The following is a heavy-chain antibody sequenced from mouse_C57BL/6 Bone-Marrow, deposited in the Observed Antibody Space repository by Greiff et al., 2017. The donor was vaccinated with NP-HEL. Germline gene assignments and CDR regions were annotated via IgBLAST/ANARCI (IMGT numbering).Heavy chain of an antibody. CDR2: ISYDGSN. Sequence: EVKLMESGPGLVKPSQSLSLTCSVTGYSITSGYYWNWIRQFPGNKLEWMGYISYDGSNNYNPSLKNRISITRDTSKNQFFLKLNSVTTEDTATYYCAREMMVTIKRYYFDYWGQGTTLTVSS. V-gene: IGHV3-6*01. D-gene: IGHD2-3*01. CDR3: AREMMVTIKRYYFDY. J-gene: IGHJ2*01. CDR1: GYSITSGYY.